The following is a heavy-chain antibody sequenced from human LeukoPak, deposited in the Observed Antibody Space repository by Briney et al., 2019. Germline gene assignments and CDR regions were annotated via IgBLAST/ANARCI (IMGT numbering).Heavy chain of an antibody. CDR2: INPSGGST. CDR3: ARAPSLPGPAEGWFDP. Sequence: ASVKVSCKASGYTFTSYYMHRVRQAPGQGLEWMGIINPSGGSTSYAQKFQGRVTMTRDTSTSTVYMELSSLRSEDTAVYYCARAPSLPGPAEGWFDPWGQGTLVTVSS. D-gene: IGHD2-2*01. V-gene: IGHV1-46*01. J-gene: IGHJ5*02. CDR1: GYTFTSYY.